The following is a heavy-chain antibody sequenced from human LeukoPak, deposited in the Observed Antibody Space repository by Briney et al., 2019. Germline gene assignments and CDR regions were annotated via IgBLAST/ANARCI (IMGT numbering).Heavy chain of an antibody. CDR3: ARYNDYGVSFDY. D-gene: IGHD4-17*01. V-gene: IGHV3-7*03. J-gene: IGHJ4*02. CDR2: IKQDGSEK. Sequence: GGSLRLSCAASGFTFSSYWMSWVRHTPGKGLEWVANIKQDGSEKYYVDSVKGRFAISRDNAKNSLYLQMNSLRAEDTAVYYCARYNDYGVSFDYWGQGTLVTVSS. CDR1: GFTFSSYW.